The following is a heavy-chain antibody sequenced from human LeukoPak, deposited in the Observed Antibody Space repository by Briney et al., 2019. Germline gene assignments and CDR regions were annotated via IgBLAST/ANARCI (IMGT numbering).Heavy chain of an antibody. CDR3: ARVHYGAFDY. Sequence: SETLSLTCTVSGGSVSSGSYYWSWIRQPPGKGLEWIGYIYYRGSTNYNPSLESRVTISVDTSKNQFSLKLSSVTAADTAIYYCARVHYGAFDYWGQGTLVIVSS. V-gene: IGHV4-61*01. CDR2: IYYRGST. CDR1: GGSVSSGSYY. J-gene: IGHJ4*02. D-gene: IGHD4-17*01.